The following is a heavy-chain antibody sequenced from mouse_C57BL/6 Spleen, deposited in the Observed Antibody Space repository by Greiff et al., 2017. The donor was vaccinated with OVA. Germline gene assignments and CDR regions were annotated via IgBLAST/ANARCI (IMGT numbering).Heavy chain of an antibody. CDR3: AKLTPYYAMDY. J-gene: IGHJ4*01. CDR1: GFSLTSYG. D-gene: IGHD1-3*01. CDR2: IWSGGST. V-gene: IGHV2-2*01. Sequence: VKLVESGPGLVQPSQSLSITCTVSGFSLTSYGVHWVRQSPGKGLEWLGVIWSGGSTDYNAAFISRLSISKDNSKSQVFFKMNSLQADDTAICYCAKLTPYYAMDYWGQGTSVTVSS.